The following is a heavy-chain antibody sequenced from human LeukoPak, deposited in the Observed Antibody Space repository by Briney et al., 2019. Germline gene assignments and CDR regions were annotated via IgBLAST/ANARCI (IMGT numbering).Heavy chain of an antibody. J-gene: IGHJ5*02. Sequence: SETLSLTCTVSGGSISAGSYYWNWIRQPPGKGLEWIGYIYYSGSTNYNPSLKSRVTISVDTSKNQFSLKLSSVTAADTAVYYCARAVAAAGTKGPKYNWFDPWGQGTLVTVSS. CDR1: GGSISAGSYY. V-gene: IGHV4-61*01. CDR2: IYYSGST. CDR3: ARAVAAAGTKGPKYNWFDP. D-gene: IGHD6-13*01.